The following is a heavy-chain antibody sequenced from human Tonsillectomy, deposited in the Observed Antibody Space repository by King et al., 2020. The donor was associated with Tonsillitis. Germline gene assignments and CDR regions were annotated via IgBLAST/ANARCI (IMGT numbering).Heavy chain of an antibody. CDR1: GFTFDDYS. CDR3: AKGGRRQYHSAWFLTN. Sequence: VQLVESGGIMVQPGGSLRLSCAASGFTFDDYSMHWVRQAPGKRLEWVSLISWDGASTYYADSVKGRFTISRDNRKTSVYLQMNGLRTEDAALYYCAKGGRRQYHSAWFLTNWGQGTLVIVSS. CDR2: ISWDGAST. J-gene: IGHJ4*02. D-gene: IGHD6-19*01. V-gene: IGHV3-43*01.